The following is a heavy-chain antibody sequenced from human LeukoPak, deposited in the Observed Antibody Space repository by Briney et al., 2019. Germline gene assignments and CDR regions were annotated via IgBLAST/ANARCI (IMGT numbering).Heavy chain of an antibody. CDR1: GYSISSGYY. Sequence: SETLSLTCTVSGYSISSGYYWGWIRQPPGKGLEWIGSIYHSGSTYYNPSLKSRVTISVDTSKNQFSLKLSSVTAADTAVYYCARVRWEDSSGYYYDNWFDPWGQGTLVTVSS. J-gene: IGHJ5*02. V-gene: IGHV4-38-2*02. D-gene: IGHD3-22*01. CDR2: IYHSGST. CDR3: ARVRWEDSSGYYYDNWFDP.